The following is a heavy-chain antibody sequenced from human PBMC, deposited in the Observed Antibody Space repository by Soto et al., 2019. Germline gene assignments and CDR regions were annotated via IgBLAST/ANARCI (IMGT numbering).Heavy chain of an antibody. V-gene: IGHV3-30-3*01. CDR1: GFTFISYA. D-gene: IGHD6-13*01. Sequence: GGSLRLSCAASGFTFISYAMHWVRQAPGKGLEWVAVISYDGSNKYYADSVKGRFTISRDNSKNTLYLQMNSLRAEDTAVYYCARGSWKAAAGTGFDYWGQGTLVTVSS. CDR3: ARGSWKAAAGTGFDY. J-gene: IGHJ4*02. CDR2: ISYDGSNK.